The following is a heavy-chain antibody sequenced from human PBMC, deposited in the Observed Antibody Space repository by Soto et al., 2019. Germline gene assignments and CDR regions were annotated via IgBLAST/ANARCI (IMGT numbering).Heavy chain of an antibody. J-gene: IGHJ2*01. V-gene: IGHV3-23*01. D-gene: IGHD2-2*01. CDR1: GFTFINYA. CDR2: ISGGGDAT. Sequence: EVQLLESGGGLVQPGGSLRLSCAGSGFTFINYAMNWVRQAQGKGLEWVSSISGGGDATFFADYVRGRFTISRDNSKNAVTLQMNGLGVDDTAVYYCARKILESTSRPNYWYLDLWGRGTLVTVSS. CDR3: ARKILESTSRPNYWYLDL.